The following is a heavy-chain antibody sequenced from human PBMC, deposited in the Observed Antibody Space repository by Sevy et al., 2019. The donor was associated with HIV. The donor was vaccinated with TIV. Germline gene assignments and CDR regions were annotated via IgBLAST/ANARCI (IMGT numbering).Heavy chain of an antibody. CDR3: ARDSLYSTNWAFDY. J-gene: IGHJ4*02. CDR1: GVTFSNYA. CDR2: IIPMFGTP. V-gene: IGHV1-69*01. D-gene: IGHD6-13*01. Sequence: KISCKASGVTFSNYAISWVRQAPGQGLEWMGGIIPMFGTPSYAQKFQGRVTITADESTSTAYMELTSLRSEDTAVYYCARDSLYSTNWAFDYWCQGTLVTVSS.